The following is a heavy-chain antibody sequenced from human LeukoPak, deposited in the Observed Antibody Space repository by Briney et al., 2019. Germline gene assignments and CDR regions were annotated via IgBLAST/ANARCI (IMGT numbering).Heavy chain of an antibody. CDR3: ARDPLGTRPGFDY. Sequence: GGSLRLSCSASGFTFSRCAMHWVRQAPGKGLEYVSGINDNGGTTHYADSVKGRFTISRDNSKNTLYLQMNSLRAEDTAVYYCARDPLGTRPGFDYWGQGTLVTVSS. CDR1: GFTFSRCA. D-gene: IGHD1-1*01. J-gene: IGHJ4*02. CDR2: INDNGGTT. V-gene: IGHV3-64*04.